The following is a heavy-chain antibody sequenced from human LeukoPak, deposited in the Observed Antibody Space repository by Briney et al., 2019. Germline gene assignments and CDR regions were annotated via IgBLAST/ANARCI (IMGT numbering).Heavy chain of an antibody. CDR1: GFTFSSYN. Sequence: GGSLRLSCAASGFTFSSYNMNWVRQAPGKGLEWVSYISSSSSTIYYADSVKGRFTISRDNAKNSLYLQMNSLKTEDTAVYYCSTDLDFWSVLQGYWGQGTLVTVSS. D-gene: IGHD3-3*01. V-gene: IGHV3-48*04. CDR3: STDLDFWSVLQGY. CDR2: ISSSSSTI. J-gene: IGHJ4*02.